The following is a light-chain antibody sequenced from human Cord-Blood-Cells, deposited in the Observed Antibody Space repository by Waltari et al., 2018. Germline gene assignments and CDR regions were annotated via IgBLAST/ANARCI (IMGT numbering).Light chain of an antibody. J-gene: IGLJ2*01. CDR2: YDS. CDR3: QVWDSSSDHVV. Sequence: SYVLTQPTSVSAAPGRPARITCGGNNIGSKRVHWYQQKPGQAPVLVIYYDSDRPSGIPERFSGSNPGNTATLTISRVEAGDEADYYCQVWDSSSDHVVFGGGTKLTVL. V-gene: IGLV3-21*04. CDR1: NIGSKR.